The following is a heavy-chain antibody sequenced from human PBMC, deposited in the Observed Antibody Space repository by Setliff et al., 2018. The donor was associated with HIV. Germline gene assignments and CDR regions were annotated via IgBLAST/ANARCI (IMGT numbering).Heavy chain of an antibody. Sequence: ASVKVSCKASGYSFTGYNLYWVRQAPGQGLERMGWINPDSGGTKYSRKFEDRVTMSRDTSINTGFMELNSLRSDDTAVYYCARDVSGFDLFSSYMDVWGKGTTVTV. D-gene: IGHD3-9*01. V-gene: IGHV1-2*02. J-gene: IGHJ6*03. CDR1: GYSFTGYN. CDR2: INPDSGGT. CDR3: ARDVSGFDLFSSYMDV.